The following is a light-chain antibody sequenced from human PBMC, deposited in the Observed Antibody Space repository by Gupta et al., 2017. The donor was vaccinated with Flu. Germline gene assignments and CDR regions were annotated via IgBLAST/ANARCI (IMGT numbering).Light chain of an antibody. Sequence: DIVMTQSPDSLAVSLGERATINCKSSQSVLYSSNNKNYLAWYQQKPGQPPKLLIYWASTRESGVPDRFSGSWCGTDFTLTSSSLQAEDVAVYYCQQYYSTPWTFGQGTKVEIK. CDR1: QSVLYSSNNKNY. V-gene: IGKV4-1*01. J-gene: IGKJ1*01. CDR2: WAS. CDR3: QQYYSTPWT.